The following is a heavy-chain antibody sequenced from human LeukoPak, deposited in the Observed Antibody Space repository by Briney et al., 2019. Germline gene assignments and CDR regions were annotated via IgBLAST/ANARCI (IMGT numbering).Heavy chain of an antibody. CDR2: ISAYNGHT. CDR1: GYTFTSYG. D-gene: IGHD3-9*01. CDR3: ARVGDHDLLTGPRPYYYYYGMDV. V-gene: IGHV1-18*01. J-gene: IGHJ6*02. Sequence: ASVKVSCKASGYTFTSYGISWVRQAPGQGLEWMGWISAYNGHTNYAQKLQGRVTMTTDTSTSTAYMELRSLRSDDTAVYYCARVGDHDLLTGPRPYYYYYGMDVWGQGTTVTVSS.